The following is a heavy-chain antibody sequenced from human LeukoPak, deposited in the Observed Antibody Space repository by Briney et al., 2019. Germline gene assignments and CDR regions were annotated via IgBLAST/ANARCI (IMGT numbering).Heavy chain of an antibody. CDR3: AKDQRPLFWSGYQGGSDY. V-gene: IGHV3-23*01. D-gene: IGHD3-3*01. J-gene: IGHJ4*02. CDR1: GFTFSSYA. CDR2: ISGSGGST. Sequence: PGGSLRLACAASGFTFSSYAMSWVRQAPGKVLEWVSAISGSGGSTYYADSVKGRFTISRDNSKNTLYLQMNSLRAEDTAVYYCAKDQRPLFWSGYQGGSDYWGQGTLVTVSS.